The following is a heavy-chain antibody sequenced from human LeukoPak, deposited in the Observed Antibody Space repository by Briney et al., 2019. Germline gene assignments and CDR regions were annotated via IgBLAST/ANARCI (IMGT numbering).Heavy chain of an antibody. J-gene: IGHJ4*02. V-gene: IGHV3-23*01. Sequence: GGSLRLSCAASQFTFSSYSMSWVRQAPGKGLEWVSTIDDSGSTTYYADSVKGRFTISRDNSKSTLFLQMNSLRAEDTAIYYCAKDQHNCNQGYIDYWGQGTLVTVSS. CDR2: IDDSGSTT. D-gene: IGHD1-1*01. CDR3: AKDQHNCNQGYIDY. CDR1: QFTFSSYS.